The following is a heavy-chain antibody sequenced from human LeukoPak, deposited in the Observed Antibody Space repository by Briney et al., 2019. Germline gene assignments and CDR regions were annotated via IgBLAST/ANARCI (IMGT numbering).Heavy chain of an antibody. CDR1: GGTFSSYA. Sequence: SVKVSCKASGGTFSSYAISWVPQAPGQGLEWMGGIIPIFGTANYAQKFQGRVTITTDESTSTAYMELSSLRSEDTAVYYCARTCPMGTIGYYYYYMDVWGKGTTVTVSS. CDR3: ARTCPMGTIGYYYYYMDV. V-gene: IGHV1-69*05. CDR2: IIPIFGTA. D-gene: IGHD5-24*01. J-gene: IGHJ6*03.